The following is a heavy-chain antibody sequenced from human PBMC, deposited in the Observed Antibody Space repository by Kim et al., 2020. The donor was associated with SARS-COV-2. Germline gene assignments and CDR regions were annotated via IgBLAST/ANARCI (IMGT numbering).Heavy chain of an antibody. CDR2: IKQDGSEK. J-gene: IGHJ2*01. Sequence: GGSLRLSCAASGFTFSSYWMSWVRQAPGKGLEWVANIKQDGSEKYYVDSVKGRFTISRDNAKNSLYLQMNSLRAEDTAVYYCARAGGSVVTAIPDWYFDLWGRGTLVTVSS. CDR1: GFTFSSYW. D-gene: IGHD2-21*02. CDR3: ARAGGSVVTAIPDWYFDL. V-gene: IGHV3-7*01.